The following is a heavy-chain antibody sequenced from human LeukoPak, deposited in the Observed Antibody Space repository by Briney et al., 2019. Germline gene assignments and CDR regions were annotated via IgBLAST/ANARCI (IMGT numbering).Heavy chain of an antibody. J-gene: IGHJ5*02. CDR2: ISSSSSYI. V-gene: IGHV3-21*01. Sequence: GGSLRLSCAASGFTFSSYSMNWVRQAPGKGLEWVSSISSSSSYIYYADSVKGRFTISRGNAKNSLYLQMNSLRAEDTAVYYCARDSPYGSGSYYAWGQGTLVTVSS. CDR3: ARDSPYGSGSYYA. CDR1: GFTFSSYS. D-gene: IGHD3-10*01.